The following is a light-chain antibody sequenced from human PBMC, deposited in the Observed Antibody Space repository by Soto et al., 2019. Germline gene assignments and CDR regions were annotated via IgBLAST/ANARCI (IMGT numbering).Light chain of an antibody. J-gene: IGKJ1*01. V-gene: IGKV3-11*02. CDR3: QQRSNWPPLT. CDR2: YAS. Sequence: EIAMTQSPATLSVSPWERATLSCRARQSVSGNLAWYKQKPGQDPRLLIYYASNRATGSLARFSGSGSGRDFTLTISSLEPEDFAVYYCQQRSNWPPLTFGQGTKVEIK. CDR1: QSVSGN.